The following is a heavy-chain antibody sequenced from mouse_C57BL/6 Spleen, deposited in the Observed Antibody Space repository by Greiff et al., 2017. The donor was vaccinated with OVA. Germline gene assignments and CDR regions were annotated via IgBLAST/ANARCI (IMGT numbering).Heavy chain of an antibody. CDR2: IDPDTGGT. V-gene: IGHV1-15*01. J-gene: IGHJ2*01. D-gene: IGHD2-2*01. CDR1: GYTFTDYE. CDR3: TSIYYCYPSDY. Sequence: QVQLKQSGAELVKPGASVTLSCKASGYTFTDYEMHWVKQTPVHGLEWIVAIDPDTGGTAYNHKFKGKAILTANKSSSTSYIELRCLSSEYSACYYCTSIYYCYPSDYWGQGTTLTVSA.